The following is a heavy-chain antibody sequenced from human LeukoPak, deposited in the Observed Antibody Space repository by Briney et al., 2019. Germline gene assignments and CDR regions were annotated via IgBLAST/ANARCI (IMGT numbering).Heavy chain of an antibody. D-gene: IGHD2-2*01. V-gene: IGHV5-10-1*01. CDR2: IDPSDSYT. CDR1: GSLFTSYW. Sequence: GAALRISCKGSGSLFTSYWISGVRQLPGKGLEGMGRIDPSDSYTNYSPSFQGHVTISADKSISTAYLQWSSLKASDTAMYYCARGCSSTSCWFDPWGQGTLVTVSS. CDR3: ARGCSSTSCWFDP. J-gene: IGHJ5*02.